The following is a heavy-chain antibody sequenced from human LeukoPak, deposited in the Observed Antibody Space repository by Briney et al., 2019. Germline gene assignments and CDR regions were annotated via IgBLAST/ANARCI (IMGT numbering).Heavy chain of an antibody. Sequence: APVKVSCKASGYTFTGYYMHWVRQAPGQGLEWMGWINPNSGGTNYAQKFQGRVTMTRDTSISTAYMELSRLRSDDTAVYYCARDRGYSSGWYSYYYYYMDVWGKGTTVTVSS. J-gene: IGHJ6*03. CDR2: INPNSGGT. CDR3: ARDRGYSSGWYSYYYYYMDV. D-gene: IGHD6-19*01. V-gene: IGHV1-2*02. CDR1: GYTFTGYY.